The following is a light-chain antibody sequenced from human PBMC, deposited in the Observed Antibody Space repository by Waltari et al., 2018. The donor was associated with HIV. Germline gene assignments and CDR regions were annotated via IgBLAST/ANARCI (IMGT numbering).Light chain of an antibody. CDR1: QSISNI. V-gene: IGKV3-15*01. J-gene: IGKJ1*01. CDR3: QQYNNWPPT. Sequence: EIVMTQSPATLSVSPGGRATLSCRASQSISNIFAWYQQKPGQAPRLLIYGASTRATGIPARFSGSGSGTEFTLTISSLQSEDFAVYYCQQYNNWPPTFGQGTKVEIK. CDR2: GAS.